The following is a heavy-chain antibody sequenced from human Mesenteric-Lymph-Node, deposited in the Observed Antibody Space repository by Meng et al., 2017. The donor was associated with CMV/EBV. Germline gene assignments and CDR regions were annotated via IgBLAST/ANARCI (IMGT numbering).Heavy chain of an antibody. CDR2: INPNSGGT. CDR3: ARGQGKTYDPHRVGWYYYGMDV. Sequence: ASVKVSCKASGYTFTGYYMHWVRQAPGQGLEWMGWINPNSGGTNYAQKFQGRVTMTRDTSISTAYMELSRLRSDDTAVYYCARGQGKTYDPHRVGWYYYGMDVWGQGTTVTVSS. CDR1: GYTFTGYY. J-gene: IGHJ6*02. V-gene: IGHV1-2*02. D-gene: IGHD3-3*01.